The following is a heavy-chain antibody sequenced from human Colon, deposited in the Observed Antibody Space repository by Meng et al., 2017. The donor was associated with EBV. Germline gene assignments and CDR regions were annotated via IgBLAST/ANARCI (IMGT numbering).Heavy chain of an antibody. CDR3: ARASYGSGSPLGESWFDP. D-gene: IGHD3-10*01. Sequence: STTLDATSSGYGGYFGGYCWNWLRQPPGKWLEWIGEINHSGSTNYNPSLKSRVTISVDTSKNQFSLKLSSVTAADTAVYYCARASYGSGSPLGESWFDPWGQGTLVTVSS. J-gene: IGHJ5*02. V-gene: IGHV4-34*01. CDR2: INHSGST. CDR1: GGYFGGYC.